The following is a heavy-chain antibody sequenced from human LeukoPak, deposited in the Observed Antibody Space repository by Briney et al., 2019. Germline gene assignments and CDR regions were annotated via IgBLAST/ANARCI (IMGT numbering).Heavy chain of an antibody. CDR2: INPNSGGT. CDR3: ARAMVRGVKIFGY. D-gene: IGHD3-10*01. J-gene: IGHJ4*02. V-gene: IGHV1-2*02. CDR1: GYTFTGYY. Sequence: GASVKVSCKASGYTFTGYYMYWVRQAPGQGLEWMGWINPNSGGTNYAQKFQGRVTMTRDTSISTAYMELSRLRSDDTAVYYCARAMVRGVKIFGYWGQGILVTVSS.